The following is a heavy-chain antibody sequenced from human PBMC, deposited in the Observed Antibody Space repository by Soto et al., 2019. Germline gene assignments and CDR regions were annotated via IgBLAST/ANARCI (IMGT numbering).Heavy chain of an antibody. J-gene: IGHJ4*02. Sequence: ASVKVSCTASGYTFTSYGISWVRQAPGQGLEWMGWISAYNGNTNYAQKLQGRVTMTTDTSTSTAYMELRSLRSDDTAVYYCARMLRYCSGGSCYPVWGQGTLVTVS. V-gene: IGHV1-18*01. CDR3: ARMLRYCSGGSCYPV. CDR2: ISAYNGNT. CDR1: GYTFTSYG. D-gene: IGHD2-15*01.